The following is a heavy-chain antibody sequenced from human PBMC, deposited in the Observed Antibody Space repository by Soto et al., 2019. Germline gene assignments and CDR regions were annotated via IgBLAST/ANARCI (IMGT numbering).Heavy chain of an antibody. CDR2: MAYGGNT. D-gene: IGHD2-21*01. CDR3: ARRGVDNWFDA. J-gene: IGHJ5*02. Sequence: SETLSLTCSGSGASLTGYRNYWGWIRQTPGKGLDWIGSMAYGGNTYYNPPLKSRVIMSIDTSRNQFSLKLSAVTAADTAKYCCARRGVDNWFDAWGPGTLVTVSS. CDR1: GASLTGYRNY. V-gene: IGHV4-39*01.